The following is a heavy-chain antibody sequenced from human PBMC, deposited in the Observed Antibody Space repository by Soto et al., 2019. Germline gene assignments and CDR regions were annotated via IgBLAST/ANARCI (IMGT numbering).Heavy chain of an antibody. D-gene: IGHD3-22*01. CDR1: GYSISSGYY. Sequence: SETLSLTCAVSGYSISSGYYWCFLRQPPGKGLECIGSIYHGGSTYYNPSLNSRVTLSIDMTNNHVSLILNSVTAADTAVYYCARVGPWVPYYYDSSPYTFEDWFDPWGQGTLVTVSS. CDR3: ARVGPWVPYYYDSSPYTFEDWFDP. J-gene: IGHJ5*02. CDR2: IYHGGST. V-gene: IGHV4-38-2*01.